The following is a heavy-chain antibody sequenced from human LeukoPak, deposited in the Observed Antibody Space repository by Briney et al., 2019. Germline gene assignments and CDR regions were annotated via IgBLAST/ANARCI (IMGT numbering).Heavy chain of an antibody. CDR3: ARDLLRATVAHDY. J-gene: IGHJ4*02. CDR1: GFTFDDYA. Sequence: GGSLRLSCAASGFTFDDYAMHWVRQAPGKGLEWVSGISWNSGSIGYADSVKGRFTISRDNAKNSLYLQMNSLRAEDTAVYYCARDLLRATVAHDYWGQGTLVTVSS. V-gene: IGHV3-9*01. CDR2: ISWNSGSI. D-gene: IGHD2-15*01.